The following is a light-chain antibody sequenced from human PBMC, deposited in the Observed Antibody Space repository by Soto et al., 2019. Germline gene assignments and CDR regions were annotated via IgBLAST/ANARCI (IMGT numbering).Light chain of an antibody. CDR2: EVS. CDR3: CSYAGSSLYV. J-gene: IGLJ1*01. Sequence: QSALTQPASVSGSPGQSITISCTGTSSDVGSYNLVSWYQQHPGKAPKLMIYEVSKRPSGVSNRFSGSKSGNRASLTIAGLQAEDEADYYCCSYAGSSLYVFGSGTKVTVL. CDR1: SSDVGSYNL. V-gene: IGLV2-23*02.